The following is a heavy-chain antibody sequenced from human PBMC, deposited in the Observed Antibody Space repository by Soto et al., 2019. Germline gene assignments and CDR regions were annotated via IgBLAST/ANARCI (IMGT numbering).Heavy chain of an antibody. CDR2: IYYSGST. V-gene: IGHV4-59*01. CDR3: ARDRWSSSRYRFWFDP. D-gene: IGHD6-13*01. CDR1: GGAISSYY. Sequence: SETLSLTFTVSGGAISSYYWSWIRQPPGKGLEWIGYIYYSGSTNYNPSLKSRVTISVDTSKNQFSLKLSSVTAADTAVYYCARDRWSSSRYRFWFDPWGQGTLVTVSS. J-gene: IGHJ5*02.